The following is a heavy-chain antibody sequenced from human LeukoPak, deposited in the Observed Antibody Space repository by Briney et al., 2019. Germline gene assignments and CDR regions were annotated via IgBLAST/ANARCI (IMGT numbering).Heavy chain of an antibody. CDR3: TTAPTWIQLWLQDY. CDR2: IKSKTDGGTT. V-gene: IGHV3-15*01. CDR1: GFTFSNAW. J-gene: IGHJ4*02. D-gene: IGHD5-18*01. Sequence: GGSLRLSCAASGFTFSNAWMSWVRQAPGKGLEWAGRIKSKTDGGTTDYAAPVKGRFTISRDDSKNTLYLQMNSLKTEDTAVYYCTTAPTWIQLWLQDYWGQGTLVTVSS.